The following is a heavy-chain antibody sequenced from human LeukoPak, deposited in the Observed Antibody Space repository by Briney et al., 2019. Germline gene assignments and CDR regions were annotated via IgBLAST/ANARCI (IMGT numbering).Heavy chain of an antibody. V-gene: IGHV3-23*01. CDR3: ATLVNYWSFDY. Sequence: GGSLRLSCAASGFTFNSYAMNWVRQAPGKGLEWVSAISGRGGSTYYADSVKGRFTISRDNAKNSLYLQMNSLRAEDTAVYYCATLVNYWSFDYWGQGTLVTVSS. CDR1: GFTFNSYA. CDR2: ISGRGGST. D-gene: IGHD1-1*01. J-gene: IGHJ4*02.